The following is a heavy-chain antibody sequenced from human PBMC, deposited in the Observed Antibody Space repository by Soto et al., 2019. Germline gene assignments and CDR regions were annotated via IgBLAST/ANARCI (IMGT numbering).Heavy chain of an antibody. CDR2: INAGNGNT. CDR3: ARDRGYYDSSGYSRGYYFDY. V-gene: IGHV1-3*01. CDR1: GYTFTSYA. D-gene: IGHD3-22*01. J-gene: IGHJ4*02. Sequence: SVKVSCKASGYTFTSYAMHWVRQAPGQRLEWVGWINAGNGNTKNSQKFQGRVTITRDTTASTAYMELGSPRSEDTDVYYCARDRGYYDSSGYSRGYYFDYWGQGTLVTVSS.